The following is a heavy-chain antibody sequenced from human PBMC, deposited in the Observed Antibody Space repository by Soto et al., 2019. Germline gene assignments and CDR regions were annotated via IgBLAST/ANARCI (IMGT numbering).Heavy chain of an antibody. D-gene: IGHD5-18*01. CDR2: IIPISGTA. J-gene: IGHJ6*02. CDR3: ARRLDTAMVGRHYYYYFGMDV. V-gene: IGHV1-69*06. CDR1: GGTFSSYA. Sequence: SVKVSCKASGGTFSSYAISWVRQAPGQGLEWMGGIIPISGTANYAQKFQGRVTITADKSPSTAYMELSSLRSEDTAVYYCARRLDTAMVGRHYYYYFGMDVWGHGTTVTVSS.